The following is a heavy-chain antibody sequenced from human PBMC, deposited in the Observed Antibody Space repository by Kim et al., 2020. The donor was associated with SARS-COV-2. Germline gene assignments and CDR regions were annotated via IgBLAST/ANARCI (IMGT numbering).Heavy chain of an antibody. CDR1: GFTFSSYS. Sequence: GGSLRLSCAASGFTFSSYSMNWVRQAPGKGLEWVSSISSSSSYIYYADSVKGRFTISRDNAKNSLYLQMNSLRAEDTAVYYCARVVPFDSSGYPQVGPVHAFDIWGQGTMVTVSS. J-gene: IGHJ3*02. CDR2: ISSSSSYI. V-gene: IGHV3-21*01. CDR3: ARVVPFDSSGYPQVGPVHAFDI. D-gene: IGHD3-22*01.